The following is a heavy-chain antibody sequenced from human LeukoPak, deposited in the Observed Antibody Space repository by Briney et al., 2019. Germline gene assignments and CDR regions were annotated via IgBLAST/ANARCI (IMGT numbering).Heavy chain of an antibody. CDR3: TRVTILGATNGGNYYFDY. CDR2: IIGSGGGT. D-gene: IGHD1-26*01. CDR1: GFTFSSYA. J-gene: IGHJ4*02. V-gene: IGHV3-23*01. Sequence: GGPLRLSCVASGFTFSSYAMSWVRQARGKGLEWVSAIIGSGGGTYYADSVKGRFTICRDNSKITLYLQMNGLRAEDTAVYYCTRVTILGATNGGNYYFDYWGQGTLVTVSS.